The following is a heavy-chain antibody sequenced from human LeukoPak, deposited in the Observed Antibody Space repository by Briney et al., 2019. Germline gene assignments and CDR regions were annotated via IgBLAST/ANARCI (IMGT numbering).Heavy chain of an antibody. V-gene: IGHV4-59*01. CDR2: IYYSGST. CDR1: GGSISSYY. D-gene: IGHD4-17*01. Sequence: PSETLSLTCTVSGGSISSYYWSWIRQPPGKGLEWIGYIYYSGSTNYNPSLKSRVTISVDTSKNQFSLKLSSVTAADTAVYYCARGDYVSRTLDLWGRGTLVTVSS. J-gene: IGHJ2*01. CDR3: ARGDYVSRTLDL.